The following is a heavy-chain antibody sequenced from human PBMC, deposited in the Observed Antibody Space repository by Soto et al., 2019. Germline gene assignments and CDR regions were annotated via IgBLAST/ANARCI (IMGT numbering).Heavy chain of an antibody. CDR3: ARLDGWFGDRYAFDI. J-gene: IGHJ3*02. D-gene: IGHD3-10*01. CDR1: GGSISSGGYY. Sequence: PSETLSLTCTVSGGSISSGGYYWSWIRQHPGKGLEWIGYIYYSGSTYYNPSLKSRVTISVDTSKSQFSLKLSSVTAADTAVYYCARLDGWFGDRYAFDIWGKGTMVTVSS. CDR2: IYYSGST. V-gene: IGHV4-31*03.